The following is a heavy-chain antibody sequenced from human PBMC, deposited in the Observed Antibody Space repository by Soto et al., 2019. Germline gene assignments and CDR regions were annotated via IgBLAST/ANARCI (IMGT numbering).Heavy chain of an antibody. CDR1: GFTFSSYA. Sequence: EVPLLESGGGLVQPGGSLRLSCAASGFTFSSYAMSWVRQAPGKGLEWVSAISGSGGSTYYAASVKGRFTISRDNSKNTRYLQMNSLRAEDTAVYYCAKVGSSSPSDYWGQGTLVTVSS. D-gene: IGHD6-6*01. CDR3: AKVGSSSPSDY. J-gene: IGHJ4*02. CDR2: ISGSGGST. V-gene: IGHV3-23*01.